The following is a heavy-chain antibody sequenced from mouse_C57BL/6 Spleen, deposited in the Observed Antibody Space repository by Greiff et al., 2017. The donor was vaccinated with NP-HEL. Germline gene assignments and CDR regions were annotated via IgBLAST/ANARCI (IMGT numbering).Heavy chain of an antibody. CDR2: IYPGNSGT. D-gene: IGHD1-1*01. CDR1: GYTFTSYW. J-gene: IGHJ4*01. Sequence: VQLQQSGTVLARPGASVKMSCKTSGYTFTSYWMHWVKQRPGQGLEWIGAIYPGNSGTSYNQNFKGTAKLTAVTSTSTAYMQLSRLTNSASAVYYCTSFITVARDYDMDYWGQGTSVTVSS. CDR3: TSFITVARDYDMDY. V-gene: IGHV1-5*01.